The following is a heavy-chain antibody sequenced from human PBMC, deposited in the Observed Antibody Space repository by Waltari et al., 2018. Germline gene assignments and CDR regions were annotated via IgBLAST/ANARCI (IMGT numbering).Heavy chain of an antibody. CDR2: ISSSGSTI. CDR3: ARQAAGLLWFGELFEDY. Sequence: EVQLVESGGGLVQPGGSLRLSCAASGFTFSSYEMNWVRQDPGKGLEWVSYISSSGSTIYYAGSVNGRFTISRDNAKNSLYLQMTSLRAEDTAVYYCARQAAGLLWFGELFEDYWGQGTLVTVSS. D-gene: IGHD3-10*01. J-gene: IGHJ4*02. V-gene: IGHV3-48*03. CDR1: GFTFSSYE.